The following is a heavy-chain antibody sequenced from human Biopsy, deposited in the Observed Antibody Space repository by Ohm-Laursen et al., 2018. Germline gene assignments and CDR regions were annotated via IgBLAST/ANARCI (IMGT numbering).Heavy chain of an antibody. CDR2: INGSGGST. J-gene: IGHJ5*02. V-gene: IGHV3-23*01. Sequence: SLRLSCSASGFTFSCHAMSWVRQAPGKGLECVSLINGSGGSTYYADPVKGRFTISRDNSKNTLYLQMNSLRAEDTAVYYCAKEVFSAVGTSGFDPWGQGTLVTVSS. CDR3: AKEVFSAVGTSGFDP. CDR1: GFTFSCHA. D-gene: IGHD1/OR15-1a*01.